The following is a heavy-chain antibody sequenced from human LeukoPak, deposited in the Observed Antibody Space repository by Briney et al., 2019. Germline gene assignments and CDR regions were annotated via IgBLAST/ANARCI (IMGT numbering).Heavy chain of an antibody. CDR2: ISYDGSNK. V-gene: IGHV3-30-3*01. Sequence: GRSLRLSCAASGFTFSSYAMHWVRQAPGKGLEWVAVISYDGSNKYYADSVKGRFTISRDNAKNSLYLQMNSLRVEDTAVYYCARHRMDINSPTFYWGQGTLVTVSS. CDR1: GFTFSSYA. D-gene: IGHD2-15*01. J-gene: IGHJ4*02. CDR3: ARHRMDINSPTFY.